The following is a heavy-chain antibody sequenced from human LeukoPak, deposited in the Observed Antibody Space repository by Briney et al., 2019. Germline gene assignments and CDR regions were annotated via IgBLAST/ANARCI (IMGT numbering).Heavy chain of an antibody. J-gene: IGHJ4*02. CDR1: GYTFTGYY. CDR2: INPNSGGT. Sequence: ASVKVSCKASGYTFTGYYMHWVRQAPGQGLEWMGWINPNSGGTNYAQKFQGRVTMTRGTSISTAYMELSRLRSDDTAVYYCARVRYQHRYFDYWGQGTLVTVSS. CDR3: ARVRYQHRYFDY. V-gene: IGHV1-2*02. D-gene: IGHD2-2*01.